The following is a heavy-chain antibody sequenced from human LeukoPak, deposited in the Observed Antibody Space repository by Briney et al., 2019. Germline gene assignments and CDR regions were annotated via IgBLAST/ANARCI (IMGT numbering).Heavy chain of an antibody. CDR3: AKDPYYDSSGYYDH. CDR2: ISGSDGST. J-gene: IGHJ5*02. D-gene: IGHD3-22*01. Sequence: PGGSLRLSCAASGFTSSSYTMGWVRQAPGKGLEWVSAISGSDGSTHYAESVKGRFTVSRDNSKSTLYLQMNSLRAEDTAVYYCAKDPYYDSSGYYDHWGQGTLVTVSS. CDR1: GFTSSSYT. V-gene: IGHV3-23*01.